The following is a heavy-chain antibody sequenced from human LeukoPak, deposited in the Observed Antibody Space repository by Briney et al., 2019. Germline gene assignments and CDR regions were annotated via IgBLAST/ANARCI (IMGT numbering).Heavy chain of an antibody. J-gene: IGHJ5*02. CDR2: INPSGGST. CDR3: ARDVGFGELLYWFDP. V-gene: IGHV1-46*01. D-gene: IGHD3-10*01. CDR1: GYTFTSYY. Sequence: ASVKVSCKASGYTFTSYYMHWVRQAPGQGLEWMGIINPSGGSTSYAQKFQGRVTMTRDTSTSTVYMELSSLRSEDTAVYYCARDVGFGELLYWFDPWGQGTLVTVSS.